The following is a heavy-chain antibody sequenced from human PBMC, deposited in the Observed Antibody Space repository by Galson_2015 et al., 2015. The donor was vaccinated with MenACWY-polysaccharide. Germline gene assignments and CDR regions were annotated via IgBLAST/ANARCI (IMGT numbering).Heavy chain of an antibody. V-gene: IGHV3-23*01. D-gene: IGHD6-6*01. J-gene: IGHJ4*02. CDR1: GFTFSDYA. Sequence: SLRLSCAASGFTFSDYAMTWVRQAPGKGLEWVSAIGDRGGGTYYADSVKGRFTISRDNSKSTLYLQMNSLRAEDTAIYYCARGYDSSSSVDYWGQGTLVTVSS. CDR2: IGDRGGGT. CDR3: ARGYDSSSSVDY.